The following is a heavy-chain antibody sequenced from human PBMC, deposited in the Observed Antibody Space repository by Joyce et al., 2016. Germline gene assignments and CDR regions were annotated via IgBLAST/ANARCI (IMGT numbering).Heavy chain of an antibody. D-gene: IGHD3-10*01. Sequence: QVHLVQSGTEVKQPGSSVRVSCQTSGATFSSSAISWVRQAPGQGLEGMGGIIPMFSKPEYAEVFQGRLSMIADESTTTVFMALSSLTSKDTAVYYCARDHYGDNGFYWGQGSLVSVS. J-gene: IGHJ4*02. CDR3: ARDHYGDNGFY. CDR1: GATFSSSA. CDR2: IIPMFSKP. V-gene: IGHV1-69*12.